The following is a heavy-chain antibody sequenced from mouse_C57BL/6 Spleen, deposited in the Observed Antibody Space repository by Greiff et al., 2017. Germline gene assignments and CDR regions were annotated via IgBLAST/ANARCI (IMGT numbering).Heavy chain of an antibody. V-gene: IGHV5-16*01. CDR1: GFTFSDYY. CDR2: INYDGSST. J-gene: IGHJ2*01. D-gene: IGHD1-1*01. Sequence: EVKLMESEGGLVQPGSSMKLSCTASGFTFSDYYMAWVRQVPEKGLEWVANINYDGSSTYYLDSLKSRFIISRDNAKNILYLQMSSLKSEDTATYYCAREGITTVVDYYCDYWGQGTTLTVSS. CDR3: AREGITTVVDYYCDY.